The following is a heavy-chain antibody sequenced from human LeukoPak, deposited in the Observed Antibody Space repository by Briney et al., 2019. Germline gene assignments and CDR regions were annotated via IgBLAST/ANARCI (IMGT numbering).Heavy chain of an antibody. CDR2: IRSKAYGGTP. V-gene: IGHV3-49*04. CDR1: GFTFGDFA. CDR3: TRDFSYPVTTGRYFDF. Sequence: GGSLRLSCTASGFTFGDFAMSWVRQAPGKGLEWVGFIRSKAYGGTPEYAASVTGRFTISRDDSKSIAYLQMNSLTTADTAVYYCTRDFSYPVTTGRYFDFWGQGTLVTVSS. J-gene: IGHJ4*02. D-gene: IGHD4-17*01.